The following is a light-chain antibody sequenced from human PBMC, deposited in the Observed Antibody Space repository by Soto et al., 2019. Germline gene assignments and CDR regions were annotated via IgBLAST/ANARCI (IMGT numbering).Light chain of an antibody. CDR3: QQTYSTPLT. V-gene: IGKV1-39*01. CDR1: QTISSY. Sequence: DIQMTQSPSSLSASVGDRVTITCRASQTISSYVNWYQQKPGKAPKLLISGASSLKSGVPSRFSGSGSGTDSTLTISSLQPEDFATYYCQQTYSTPLTFGGGTKVAIK. CDR2: GAS. J-gene: IGKJ4*01.